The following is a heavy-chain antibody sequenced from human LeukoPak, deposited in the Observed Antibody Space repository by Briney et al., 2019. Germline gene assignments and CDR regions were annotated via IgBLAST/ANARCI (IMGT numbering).Heavy chain of an antibody. CDR3: ARAGDYDFWSAGDWFDP. Sequence: EASVKASCKASGYTFTGYYMHWVRQAPGQGLEWMGWINPNSGGTNYAQKFQGRVTMTRNTSISTAYMELSSLRSEDTAVYYCARAGDYDFWSAGDWFDPWGQGTLVTVSS. CDR1: GYTFTGYY. V-gene: IGHV1-2*02. CDR2: INPNSGGT. D-gene: IGHD3-3*01. J-gene: IGHJ5*02.